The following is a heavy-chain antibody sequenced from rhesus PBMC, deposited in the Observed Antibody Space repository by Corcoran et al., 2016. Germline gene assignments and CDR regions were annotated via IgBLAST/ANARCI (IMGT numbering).Heavy chain of an antibody. CDR1: GGSISGYYY. CDR2: IYGNSAST. D-gene: IGHD2-27*01. Sequence: QVQLQESGPGLVKPSETLSLTCTVSGGSISGYYYWSWIRQPPGRGLEWIGGIYGNSASTYYNPSLKSRVTISKDTSKNQFSRKLSSVTAADTAVYYCARRDIVVVFTPADDYWGQGVLVTVSS. CDR3: ARRDIVVVFTPADDY. V-gene: IGHV4-143*01. J-gene: IGHJ4*01.